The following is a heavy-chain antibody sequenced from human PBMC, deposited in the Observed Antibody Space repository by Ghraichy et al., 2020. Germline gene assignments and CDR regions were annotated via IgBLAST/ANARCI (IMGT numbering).Heavy chain of an antibody. CDR1: GDSISNYY. CDR3: ARFCFGGRCPGY. D-gene: IGHD2-15*01. J-gene: IGHJ4*02. Sequence: SQTLSLTCTVSGDSISNYYWTWIRQPPGKGLEWIGYVYFTGSTKYNPSLKSRVTISMDTSKNQFSLRLSSVTAADTAFYYCARFCFGGRCPGYWGQGTLVTVSS. V-gene: IGHV4-59*01. CDR2: VYFTGST.